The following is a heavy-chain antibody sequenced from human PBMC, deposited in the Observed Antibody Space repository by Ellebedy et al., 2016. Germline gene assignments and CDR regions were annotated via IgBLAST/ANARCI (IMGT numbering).Heavy chain of an antibody. CDR2: IIPIFGTA. Sequence: SVKVSCXASGGTFSSYAISWVRQAPGQGLEWMGGIIPIFGTANYAQKFQGRVTITADESTSTAYMELSSLRSEDTAVYYCARDGGYCSSTSCYTAPDPYYYGMDVWGQGTTVTVSS. CDR1: GGTFSSYA. CDR3: ARDGGYCSSTSCYTAPDPYYYGMDV. V-gene: IGHV1-69*13. D-gene: IGHD2-2*02. J-gene: IGHJ6*02.